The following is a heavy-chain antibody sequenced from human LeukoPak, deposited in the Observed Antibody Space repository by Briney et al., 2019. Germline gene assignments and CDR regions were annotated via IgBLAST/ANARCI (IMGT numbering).Heavy chain of an antibody. CDR2: INTNTGNP. D-gene: IGHD3-3*01. CDR3: ARDHDFLSGHSRRDFDY. J-gene: IGHJ4*02. V-gene: IGHV7-4-1*02. CDR1: GYTFTSYA. Sequence: ASVKVSCKASGYTFTSYAMNWVRQAPGQGLEWMGWINTNTGNPTYAQGFTGRFVFSLDTSVSTAYLQISSLKAEDTAMYYCARDHDFLSGHSRRDFDYWGQGTLVTVSS.